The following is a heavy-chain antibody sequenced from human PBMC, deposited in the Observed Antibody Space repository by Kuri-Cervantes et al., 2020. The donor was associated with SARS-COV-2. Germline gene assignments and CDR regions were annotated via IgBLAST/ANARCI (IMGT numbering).Heavy chain of an antibody. CDR2: IGTVGDT. V-gene: IGHV3-13*04. CDR3: AREAVAGSNWFDP. CDR1: GFTFSSYD. D-gene: IGHD6-19*01. J-gene: IGHJ5*02. Sequence: GGSLRLSCAASGFTFSSYDMHWVRQATGKGLEWVSAIGTVGDTYYPGSVKGRFTISRENAKNSLYLQMNSLRAGDTAVYYCAREAVAGSNWFDPWGQGALVTVSS.